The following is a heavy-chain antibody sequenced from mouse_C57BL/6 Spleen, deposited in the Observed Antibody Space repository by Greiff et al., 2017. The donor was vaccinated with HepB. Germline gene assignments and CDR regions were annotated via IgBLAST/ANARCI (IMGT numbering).Heavy chain of an antibody. CDR3: ARVIYYYYDGSLYYFDY. J-gene: IGHJ2*01. CDR2: INYDGSST. Sequence: EVKLVESEGGLVQPGSSMKLSCTASGFTFSDYYMAWVRQVPEKGLEWVANINYDGSSTYYLDSLKSRFIISRDNAKNILYLQMSSLKSEDTATYYCARVIYYYYDGSLYYFDYWGQGTTLTVSS. V-gene: IGHV5-16*01. D-gene: IGHD2-4*01. CDR1: GFTFSDYY.